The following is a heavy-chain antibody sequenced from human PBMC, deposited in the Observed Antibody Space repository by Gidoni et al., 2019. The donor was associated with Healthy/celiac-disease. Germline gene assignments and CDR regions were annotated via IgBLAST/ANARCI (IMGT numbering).Heavy chain of an antibody. CDR3: ARDVRSGWYFGYFQH. D-gene: IGHD6-19*01. Sequence: QVQLVGSGGGVVQPGRSLRLSCAASGFPFSSYAMHWVRLAPGKGLEWVAVISYDGSNKYYADSVKGRFTISRDNSKNTLYLQMNSLRAEDTAVYYCARDVRSGWYFGYFQHWGQGTLVTVSS. V-gene: IGHV3-30-3*01. J-gene: IGHJ1*01. CDR1: GFPFSSYA. CDR2: ISYDGSNK.